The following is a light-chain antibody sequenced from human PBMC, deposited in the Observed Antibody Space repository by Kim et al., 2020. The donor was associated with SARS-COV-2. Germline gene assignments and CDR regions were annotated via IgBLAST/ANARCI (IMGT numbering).Light chain of an antibody. CDR2: KAS. Sequence: DIQVTQSPSTLSASVGDRVTITCRASQSISSWLAWYQQKPGKAPKLLIYKASSLESGVPSRFSGSGSGTEFTLTISSLQPDDFATYYCQQYNSYSCTFGQGTKLEI. J-gene: IGKJ2*02. CDR1: QSISSW. CDR3: QQYNSYSCT. V-gene: IGKV1-5*03.